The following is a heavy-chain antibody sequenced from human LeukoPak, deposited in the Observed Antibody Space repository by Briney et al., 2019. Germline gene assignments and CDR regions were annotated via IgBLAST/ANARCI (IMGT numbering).Heavy chain of an antibody. CDR3: AKLATSDTGETY. D-gene: IGHD3-16*01. Sequence: ASVKVSCKASGYTFTINHIHWVRQAPGQGLEWMGVINPSGDSTTYAQNFQGRVTMTRDTSTSTVHMELRSPRSEDTAIYYCAKLATSDTGETYWGQGTLVTVSS. J-gene: IGHJ4*02. CDR1: GYTFTINH. CDR2: INPSGDST. V-gene: IGHV1-46*01.